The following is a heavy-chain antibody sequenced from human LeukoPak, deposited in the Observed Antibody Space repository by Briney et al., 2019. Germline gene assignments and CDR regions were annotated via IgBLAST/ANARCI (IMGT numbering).Heavy chain of an antibody. J-gene: IGHJ3*02. V-gene: IGHV3-30-3*01. CDR2: ISYDGSNK. CDR3: ARESVGHDAFDI. CDR1: GFTFSSYA. Sequence: PGGSLRLSCAASGFTFSSYAMHWVRQAPGKGLEWVAVISYDGSNKYYADSVKGRFTISRDNSKNTLYLQMNSLRAEDTAVYYFARESVGHDAFDIWGQGTMVTVSS.